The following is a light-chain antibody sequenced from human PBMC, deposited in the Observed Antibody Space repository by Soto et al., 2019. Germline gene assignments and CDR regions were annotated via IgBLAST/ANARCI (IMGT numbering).Light chain of an antibody. CDR1: QSVSSN. CDR2: GAS. V-gene: IGKV3-15*01. CDR3: QQYNNWPPFT. Sequence: EIVMTQSPATLSVSPGERATISCRASQSVSSNLAWYQQKPGQAPRLLIYGASTRATGIPARFSGSGSGTEFTLTISSLHSEDFAVYYCQQYNNWPPFTFGQGTKV. J-gene: IGKJ1*01.